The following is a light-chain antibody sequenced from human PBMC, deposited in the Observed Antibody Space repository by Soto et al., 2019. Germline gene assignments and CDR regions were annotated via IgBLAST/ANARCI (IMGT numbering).Light chain of an antibody. Sequence: EIVLTQSPATLSLSPGERATLSCRASQSVSSYLAWHQQKPGQAPRLLIYDTSIRATGVPARFSGSRSGAEFTLTISSLQSEDFAVYYCQQYNNWPPLTFGGGTKVDIK. CDR3: QQYNNWPPLT. CDR2: DTS. CDR1: QSVSSY. V-gene: IGKV3-15*01. J-gene: IGKJ4*01.